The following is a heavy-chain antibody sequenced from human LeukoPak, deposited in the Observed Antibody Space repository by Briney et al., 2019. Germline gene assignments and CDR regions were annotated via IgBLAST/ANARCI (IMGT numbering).Heavy chain of an antibody. D-gene: IGHD3-16*01. J-gene: IGHJ6*02. Sequence: GGSLRLSCAASGFTCSDSWMSWVRQAPGKGLEWVANMNQDGSEKDYVDSVKGRFTISRDNARNSLYLQMGSLRAEDTAVYYCAPYTHWVAGDVWGQGTTVTVSS. CDR1: GFTCSDSW. CDR2: MNQDGSEK. V-gene: IGHV3-7*01. CDR3: APYTHWVAGDV.